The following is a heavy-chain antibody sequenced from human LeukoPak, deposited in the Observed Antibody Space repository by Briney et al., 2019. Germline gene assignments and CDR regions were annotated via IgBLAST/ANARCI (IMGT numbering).Heavy chain of an antibody. V-gene: IGHV3-48*01. D-gene: IGHD6-19*01. Sequence: GGSLRLSCAASRFTFSSSTMNWVRQAPGKGLEWVSWISSSSSTIYYADSVKGRFTISRDNSKNTLYLQMNSLRADDTAEYYCAIPKQWLKYYFDYWGQGTLVTVSS. J-gene: IGHJ4*02. CDR2: ISSSSSTI. CDR1: RFTFSSST. CDR3: AIPKQWLKYYFDY.